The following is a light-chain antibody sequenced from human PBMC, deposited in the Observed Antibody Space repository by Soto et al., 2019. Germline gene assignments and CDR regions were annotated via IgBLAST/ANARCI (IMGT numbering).Light chain of an antibody. Sequence: DIPMTQSPSSLSSSVGDRVTITCRASQGISNYLAWYQQIPGKVPKLLVSAASTLQSGVPSRFSGSGSGTDFTLSISSLQPEDVETYYWQKNTNVSAFGGGTKVEIK. CDR3: QKNTNVSA. V-gene: IGKV1-27*01. CDR2: AAS. CDR1: QGISNY. J-gene: IGKJ4*01.